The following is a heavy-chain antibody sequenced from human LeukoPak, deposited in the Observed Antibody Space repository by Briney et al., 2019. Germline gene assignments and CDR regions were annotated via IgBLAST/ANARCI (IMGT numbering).Heavy chain of an antibody. J-gene: IGHJ4*02. V-gene: IGHV1-24*01. D-gene: IGHD3-9*01. CDR1: GYTLTELS. CDR3: ARGGFDILTGYIPPFDY. Sequence: ASVKVSCKVSGYTLTELSMHWVRQAPGKGLEWMGGFDPEDGETIYAQKFQGRVTMTTDTSTSTAYMELRTLSSDDTAIYYCARGGFDILTGYIPPFDYWGQGTLVTVSS. CDR2: FDPEDGET.